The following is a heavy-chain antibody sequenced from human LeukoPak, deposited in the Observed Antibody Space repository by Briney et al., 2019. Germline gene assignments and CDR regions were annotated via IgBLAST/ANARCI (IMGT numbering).Heavy chain of an antibody. J-gene: IGHJ6*04. D-gene: IGHD3-10*02. CDR3: AELGITMIGGV. Sequence: GRSLRLSCAASGFTSSSYGMHWVRQAPGKGLEWVAVISYDGSNKYYADSVKGRFTISRDNAKNSLYLQMNSLRAEDTAVYYCAELGITMIGGVWGKGTTVTISS. V-gene: IGHV3-30*18. CDR2: ISYDGSNK. CDR1: GFTSSSYG.